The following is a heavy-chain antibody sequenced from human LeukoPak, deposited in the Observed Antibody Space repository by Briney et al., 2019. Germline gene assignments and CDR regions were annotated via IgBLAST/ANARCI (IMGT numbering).Heavy chain of an antibody. Sequence: SVKVSCKASGGTFSSYAISWLRQAPGQGLEWMGGIIPIFGTANYAQKFQGRVTITAGESTSTAYMELSSLRSEDTAVYYCARVGGYSSGWYGAFDIWGQGTMVTVSS. CDR2: IIPIFGTA. V-gene: IGHV1-69*13. CDR1: GGTFSSYA. J-gene: IGHJ3*02. CDR3: ARVGGYSSGWYGAFDI. D-gene: IGHD6-19*01.